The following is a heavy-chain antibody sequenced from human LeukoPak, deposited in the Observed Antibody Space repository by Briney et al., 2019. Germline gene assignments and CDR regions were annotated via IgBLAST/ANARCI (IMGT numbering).Heavy chain of an antibody. D-gene: IGHD3-9*01. V-gene: IGHV5-51*03. CDR1: GYSFTSYW. CDR2: IYPGDSDT. Sequence: PGESLKLSCKGSGYSFTSYWIGWVRQMPGKGLEGMGIIYPGDSDTRYSPSFQGQVTISADKSISTAYLQWSSLKASDTAMYYCARPTYYDILTGEDAFDIWGQGTMVTVSS. J-gene: IGHJ3*02. CDR3: ARPTYYDILTGEDAFDI.